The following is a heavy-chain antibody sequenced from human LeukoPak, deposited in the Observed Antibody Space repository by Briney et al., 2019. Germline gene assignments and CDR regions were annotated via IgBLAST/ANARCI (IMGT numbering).Heavy chain of an antibody. Sequence: GGSLRLSCVSGGFTFSSFAMNWVRQAPGKGLEWVANIKQDGSEKYYVDSVKGRFTISRDNAKNSLYLQMNSLRAEDTALYYCARGLMGGYPHFDYWGQGTLVTVSS. CDR1: GFTFSSFA. CDR2: IKQDGSEK. CDR3: ARGLMGGYPHFDY. D-gene: IGHD3-22*01. J-gene: IGHJ4*02. V-gene: IGHV3-7*03.